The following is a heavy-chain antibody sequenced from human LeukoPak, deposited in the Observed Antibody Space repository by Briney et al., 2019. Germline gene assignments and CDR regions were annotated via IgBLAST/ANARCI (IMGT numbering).Heavy chain of an antibody. V-gene: IGHV1-69*13. CDR1: GGTFSSYA. J-gene: IGHJ6*03. CDR3: AIGAVTTMLWNYMDV. D-gene: IGHD2-21*02. CDR2: IIPMFGTA. Sequence: GASVKVSCKASGGTFSSYAISWVRQAPGQGLEWMGGIIPMFGTANYAQKFQGRVTITADESTSTAYMELSSLRSEDTAVYYCAIGAVTTMLWNYMDVWGKGTTVTISS.